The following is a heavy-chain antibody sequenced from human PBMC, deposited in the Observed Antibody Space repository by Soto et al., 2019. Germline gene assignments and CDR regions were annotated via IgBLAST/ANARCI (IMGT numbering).Heavy chain of an antibody. Sequence: GGSLRLSCAASEFTFSSHAMHWVRQSPGKGLEWVALISSDGSIKNSADSVKGRFTISRDNSENTLYLQMNSLRAEDTAVYYCARDKGLAMIVRSGFDLWGQGTMVTVSS. J-gene: IGHJ3*01. D-gene: IGHD3-22*01. CDR3: ARDKGLAMIVRSGFDL. V-gene: IGHV3-30-3*01. CDR2: ISSDGSIK. CDR1: EFTFSSHA.